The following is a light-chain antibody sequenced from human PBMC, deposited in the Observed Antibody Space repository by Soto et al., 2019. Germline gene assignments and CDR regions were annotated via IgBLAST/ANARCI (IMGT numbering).Light chain of an antibody. V-gene: IGKV1-5*03. J-gene: IGKJ3*01. CDR3: QQYETYSGT. CDR2: RAS. Sequence: IQMTQSASTLTAYVGDRVTITCRASQTINTWLAWYQQKPGKAPKLLIYRASNLVSGVPSRFSGSGSGTEFTLTIRSLQPDDFSIYYCQQYETYSGTFGPGTKVDI. CDR1: QTINTW.